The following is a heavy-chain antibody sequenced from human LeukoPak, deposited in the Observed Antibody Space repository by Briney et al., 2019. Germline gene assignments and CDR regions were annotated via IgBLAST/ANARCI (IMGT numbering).Heavy chain of an antibody. D-gene: IGHD2-15*01. V-gene: IGHV4-59*01. Sequence: SETLSLTCTVSGGSISSCYWSWIRQPPGKGLEWIGYIYYSGSTNYNPSLKSRVTVSVDTSKNQFSLKLSSVTAADTAVYYCASTQIVVVVAATPLVYNWFDPWGQGTLVTVSS. CDR2: IYYSGST. J-gene: IGHJ5*02. CDR1: GGSISSCY. CDR3: ASTQIVVVVAATPLVYNWFDP.